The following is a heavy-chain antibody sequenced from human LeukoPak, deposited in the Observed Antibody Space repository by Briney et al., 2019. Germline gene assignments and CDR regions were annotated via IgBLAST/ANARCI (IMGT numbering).Heavy chain of an antibody. V-gene: IGHV3-48*03. CDR3: ARDRPTYAFDI. CDR2: ISSSGSTI. Sequence: GGSLRLSCAASGFTFSSYEMNWVRQAPGKGLEWVSYISSSGSTIYYADSVKGRFTISRDNAKNSLYLQMNSLRAEDTAVYYCARDRPTYAFDIWGQGTMVTVSS. J-gene: IGHJ3*02. CDR1: GFTFSSYE.